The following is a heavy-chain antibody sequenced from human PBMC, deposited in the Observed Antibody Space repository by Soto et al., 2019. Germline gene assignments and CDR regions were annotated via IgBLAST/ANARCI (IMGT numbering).Heavy chain of an antibody. J-gene: IGHJ5*02. V-gene: IGHV4-39*01. D-gene: IGHD4-17*01. CDR2: ISYSGNT. Sequence: QLQLQESGPGLVKPSETLSLICTVSGGSISSSYYWGWIRQPPGKGLEWIGSISYSGNTYYNPSLKSRVTISVDTSKNQFSLMLSSVSAVDTAVYYCARVPDYGVDRWFDPWGQGTLVTVSS. CDR3: ARVPDYGVDRWFDP. CDR1: GGSISSSYY.